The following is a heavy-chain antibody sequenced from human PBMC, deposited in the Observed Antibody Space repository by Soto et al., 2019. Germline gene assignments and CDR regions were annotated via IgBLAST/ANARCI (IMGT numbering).Heavy chain of an antibody. V-gene: IGHV1-8*01. Sequence: ASVKVSCKASGYTFTNSDINWVRQAPGQGLEWMGWMNPDSGHAAYAQKFQGRVTLTTSTSTSTVYMEMRSLGSEDTAVYYCARGRFTTVTTWWYFDYWGQGALVTVSS. D-gene: IGHD4-17*01. J-gene: IGHJ4*02. CDR2: MNPDSGHA. CDR3: ARGRFTTVTTWWYFDY. CDR1: GYTFTNSD.